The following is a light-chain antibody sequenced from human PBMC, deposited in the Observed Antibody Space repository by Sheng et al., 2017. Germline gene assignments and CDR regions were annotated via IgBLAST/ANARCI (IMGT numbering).Light chain of an antibody. Sequence: EIVMTQSPVTLSVSPGERATLSCRASQSVSSNLAWYQQKPGQVPRLLIFGASTRAVGIPVRFSGSGSGTEFTLTISSLQSEDFAVYYCQQYNNWPRTFGQGTKLEIK. CDR1: QSVSSN. J-gene: IGKJ2*01. CDR3: QQYNNWPRT. V-gene: IGKV3-15*01. CDR2: GAS.